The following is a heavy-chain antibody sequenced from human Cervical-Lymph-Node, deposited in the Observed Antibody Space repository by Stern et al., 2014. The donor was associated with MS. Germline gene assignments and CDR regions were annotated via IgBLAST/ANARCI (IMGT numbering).Heavy chain of an antibody. CDR3: AKGTSTVTIPDY. V-gene: IGHV3-23*01. CDR1: GFTFNNFA. J-gene: IGHJ4*02. Sequence: EVQLLESGGGLVQPGGSLRLPCAASGFTFNNFAMTWVRQAPGKGLAWVSSISSSGGFTYYADSVKGRFTISRSTSKNTLYLQMNSLRAEDTAIYYCAKGTSTVTIPDYWGQGTLVSVSS. D-gene: IGHD4-17*01. CDR2: ISSSGGFT.